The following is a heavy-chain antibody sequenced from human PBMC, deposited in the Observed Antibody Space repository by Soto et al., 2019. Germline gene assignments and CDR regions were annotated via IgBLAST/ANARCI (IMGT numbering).Heavy chain of an antibody. CDR3: ARVVYSNYWTPNWFDP. CDR2: IYTSGST. D-gene: IGHD4-4*01. Sequence: ASETLSLTCTVSGGSISSYYRSWIRQPAGKGLEWIGRIYTSGSTNYNPSLKSRVTMSVDTSKNQFSLRLSSVTAADTAVYYCARVVYSNYWTPNWFDPWGQGTLVTVSS. V-gene: IGHV4-4*07. CDR1: GGSISSYY. J-gene: IGHJ5*02.